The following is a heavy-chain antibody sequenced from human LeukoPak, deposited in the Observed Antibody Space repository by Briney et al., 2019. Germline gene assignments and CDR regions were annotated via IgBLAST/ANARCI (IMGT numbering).Heavy chain of an antibody. CDR3: ARDAEVTASWFDP. J-gene: IGHJ5*02. V-gene: IGHV1-69*04. D-gene: IGHD5-18*01. Sequence: SVKVSCKASGGTFSSYAISWVRQAPGQGLEWMGRIIPILGIANYAQKFQGRVTITADKSTSTAYMELSSLRSEDTAVYYCARDAEVTASWFDPWGQGTLVTVSS. CDR1: GGTFSSYA. CDR2: IIPILGIA.